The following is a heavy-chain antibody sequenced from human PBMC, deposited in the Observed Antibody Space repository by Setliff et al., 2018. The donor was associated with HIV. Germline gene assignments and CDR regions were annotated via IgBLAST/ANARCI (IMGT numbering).Heavy chain of an antibody. V-gene: IGHV4-61*02. J-gene: IGHJ4*02. Sequence: SETLSLTCTVSGGSISSGSHYWSWIRQPAGKELAWIGLIYTSGRTNYNPSLKSPVTISVDKSKNQFSLNLSSVTAADTDLYYCASLFHETRAPWLYYFDYWGQGTLVTVSS. D-gene: IGHD6-19*01. CDR2: IYTSGRT. CDR1: GGSISSGSHY. CDR3: ASLFHETRAPWLYYFDY.